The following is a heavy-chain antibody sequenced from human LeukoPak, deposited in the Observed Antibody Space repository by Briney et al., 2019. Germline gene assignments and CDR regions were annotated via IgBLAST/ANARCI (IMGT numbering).Heavy chain of an antibody. D-gene: IGHD3-16*01. CDR3: ASANYDYVWGK. J-gene: IGHJ4*02. V-gene: IGHV4-34*01. CDR2: INHSGST. CDR1: GGSFSGYY. Sequence: PSETLSLTCAVYGGSFSGYYWSWIRQPPGKGLEWIGEINHSGSTNYNPSLKSRVTISVDTSKNQFSLKLSSVTAADTAVYYCASANYDYVWGKWGPRNLVTVSS.